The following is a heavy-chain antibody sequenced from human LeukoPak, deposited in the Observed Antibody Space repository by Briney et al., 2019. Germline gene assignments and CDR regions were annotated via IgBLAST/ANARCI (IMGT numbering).Heavy chain of an antibody. D-gene: IGHD6-6*01. Sequence: GESLKISCQASGYTFNTYWIGWVRQMPGKGLEWIGIINPGDSDPIYSPSFQGRATISADRSISTAYLQWSSLKASDTAMYYCARHGVGSSWFGFDYWGQGTLVTVSS. CDR3: ARHGVGSSWFGFDY. V-gene: IGHV5-51*01. CDR2: INPGDSDP. J-gene: IGHJ4*02. CDR1: GYTFNTYW.